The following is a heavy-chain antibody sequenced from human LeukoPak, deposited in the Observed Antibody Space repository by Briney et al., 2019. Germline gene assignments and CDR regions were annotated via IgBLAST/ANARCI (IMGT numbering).Heavy chain of an antibody. CDR2: IHIYRGNT. V-gene: IGHV1-18*01. CDR3: ARGMGNEGLTS. Sequence: GASVKVSCKASGYSSSNYGISWVRQAPGRGLEWMGWIHIYRGNTNYAQKFQGRVTMTTDTSTSTVYMEVRGLRSDDTAMYYCARGMGNEGLTSWGPGTLVTVSS. D-gene: IGHD7-27*01. J-gene: IGHJ3*01. CDR1: GYSSSNYG.